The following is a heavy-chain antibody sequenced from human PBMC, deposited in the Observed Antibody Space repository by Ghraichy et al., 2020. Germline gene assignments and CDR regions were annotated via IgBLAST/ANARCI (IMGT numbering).Heavy chain of an antibody. D-gene: IGHD6-13*01. J-gene: IGHJ4*02. Sequence: GGSLRLSCAASGFAFSSYVMNWVRQAPGKGLEWVSTIGSGGDTTLYADSVKGRFAISRDNSKNTLYLQMNSLRADDTAVYYCARDDPDGGNSWADFDCWGQGTLVTVSS. CDR2: IGSGGDTT. CDR1: GFAFSSYV. V-gene: IGHV3-23*01. CDR3: ARDDPDGGNSWADFDC.